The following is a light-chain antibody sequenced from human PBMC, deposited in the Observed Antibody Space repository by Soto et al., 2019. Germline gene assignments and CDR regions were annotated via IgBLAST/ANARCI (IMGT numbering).Light chain of an antibody. CDR2: EAS. V-gene: IGKV1-5*01. Sequence: EIQRTQSPSTLSASVGDRVTITCRASQSISSWLAWYQQKPGKAPKLLIHEASRLESGVPSRFSGSESGTEFTLTISGLHAEDFAVYYCQQYGNFPYTFGPGTKVDIK. CDR3: QQYGNFPYT. J-gene: IGKJ2*01. CDR1: QSISSW.